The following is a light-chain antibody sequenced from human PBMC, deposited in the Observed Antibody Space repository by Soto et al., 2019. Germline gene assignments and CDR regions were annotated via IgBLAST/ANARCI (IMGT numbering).Light chain of an antibody. Sequence: GAIVTITCLSSQVISTSLAWYQVKPGKAPKLLIYAASTLESGVPSRFSATVSGTEFSLTITSLQPEDFATYYCQQLFDSPITFGQGTLLEIK. CDR1: QVISTS. CDR2: AAS. J-gene: IGKJ5*01. CDR3: QQLFDSPIT. V-gene: IGKV1-9*01.